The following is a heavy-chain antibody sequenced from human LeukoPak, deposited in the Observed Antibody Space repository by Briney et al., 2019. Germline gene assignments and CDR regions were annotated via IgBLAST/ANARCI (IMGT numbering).Heavy chain of an antibody. J-gene: IGHJ4*02. D-gene: IGHD3-10*01. CDR1: GFTFSSYG. V-gene: IGHV3-30*02. CDR2: IRYDGSNK. CDR3: AKDRKVRGVITVFDY. Sequence: GGSLRLSCAASGFTFSSYGMHWVRQAPGKGLEWVAFIRYDGSNKYYADSVKGRFTISRDNSKNTLYLQMNSLRAEDTAVYYCAKDRKVRGVITVFDYWGQGTLVTVSS.